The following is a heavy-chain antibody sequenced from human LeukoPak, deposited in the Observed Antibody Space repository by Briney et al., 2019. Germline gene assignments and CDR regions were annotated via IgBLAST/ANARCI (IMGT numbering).Heavy chain of an antibody. CDR3: ADFIGSNIRGYAFDI. CDR2: IYHSGST. Sequence: SETLSLTCAVSGYSISSGYYWGWIRQPPGKGLEWIGSIYHSGSTYYNPSLKSRVTISVDTSKNQFSLKLSSVTAADTAVYYCADFIGSNIRGYAFDIWGQGTMVTVS. J-gene: IGHJ3*02. V-gene: IGHV4-38-2*01. D-gene: IGHD1-26*01. CDR1: GYSISSGYY.